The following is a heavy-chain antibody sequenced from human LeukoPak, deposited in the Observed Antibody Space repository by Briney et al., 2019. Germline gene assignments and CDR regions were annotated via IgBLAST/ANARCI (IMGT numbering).Heavy chain of an antibody. Sequence: XAPGQGLEWMVWIIAYNANTNYAQKLQGTVTMTTDTSTSTAYMELRSLRSDDTAVYYCLAAAGLFDYWGQGTLVTVSS. J-gene: IGHJ4*02. V-gene: IGHV1-18*01. D-gene: IGHD6-13*01. CDR2: IIAYNANT. CDR3: LAAAGLFDY.